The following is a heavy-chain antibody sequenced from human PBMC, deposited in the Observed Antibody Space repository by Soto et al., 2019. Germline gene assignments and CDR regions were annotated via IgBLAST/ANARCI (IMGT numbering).Heavy chain of an antibody. Sequence: SETLSLTCTVSGGSISSGDYYWSWILQPPGKGLEWIGYIYYSGSTYYNPSLKSRVTISVDTSRSQFSLKLTSVTAADTAVYYCVRHPVYANYVTGVDCWGQGFRVTVSS. CDR1: GGSISSGDYY. CDR2: IYYSGST. CDR3: VRHPVYANYVTGVDC. J-gene: IGHJ4*02. D-gene: IGHD2-8*01. V-gene: IGHV4-30-4*01.